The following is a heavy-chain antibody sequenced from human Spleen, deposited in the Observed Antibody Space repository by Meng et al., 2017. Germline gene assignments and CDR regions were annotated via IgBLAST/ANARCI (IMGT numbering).Heavy chain of an antibody. CDR1: GYSISSGYY. J-gene: IGHJ4*02. Sequence: SETLSLTCTVSGYSISSGYYWGWIRQPPGKGLEWIGSIYHSGSTYYNPSLKSRVTISVDTSKNQFSLKLSSVTAADTAVYYCARGRRDILTGILGYYFDYWGQGTLVTVSS. V-gene: IGHV4-38-2*02. CDR3: ARGRRDILTGILGYYFDY. CDR2: IYHSGST. D-gene: IGHD3-9*01.